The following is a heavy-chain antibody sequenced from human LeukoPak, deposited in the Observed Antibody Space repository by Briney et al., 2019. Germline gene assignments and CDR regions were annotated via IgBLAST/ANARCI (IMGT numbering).Heavy chain of an antibody. D-gene: IGHD3-10*01. V-gene: IGHV3-21*01. CDR2: ISSSSSYI. CDR3: AKDRSTGLGSHFGYYFDY. CDR1: GFTFSSYS. Sequence: GGSLRLSCAASGFTFSSYSMNWVRQAPGKGLEWVSSISSSSSYIYYADSVKGRFTISRDNSKNTLSLQMNSLRAEDTAVYYCAKDRSTGLGSHFGYYFDYWGQGTLVTVSS. J-gene: IGHJ4*02.